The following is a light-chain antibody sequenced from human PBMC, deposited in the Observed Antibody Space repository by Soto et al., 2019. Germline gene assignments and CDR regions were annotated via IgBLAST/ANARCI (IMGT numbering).Light chain of an antibody. V-gene: IGKV1-39*01. CDR3: QQIYSVPYT. CDR1: QSTSDY. Sequence: DIQMTQSPSSLSASVGDRVTITCRASQSTSDYLNWYQQKPGKAPKLLIYAASNLQSGVPSRFSGSGSGTDFTLTISTLQPADFATYYCQQIYSVPYTFGQGTKLEIK. CDR2: AAS. J-gene: IGKJ2*01.